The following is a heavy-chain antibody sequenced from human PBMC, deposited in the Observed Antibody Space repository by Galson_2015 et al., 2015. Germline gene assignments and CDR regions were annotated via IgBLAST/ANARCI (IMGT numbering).Heavy chain of an antibody. CDR2: INAGNGNT. CDR3: ARATVTHKSFYYYGMDV. D-gene: IGHD4-17*01. Sequence: KVSCKASGYTFTSYTMHWVRQAPGHRLEWMGWINAGNGNTKYSQKFQGRVTITRDTSASTAYMELSSLRSEDTAVYYCARATVTHKSFYYYGMDVWGQGTTVTVSS. CDR1: GYTFTSYT. J-gene: IGHJ6*02. V-gene: IGHV1-3*01.